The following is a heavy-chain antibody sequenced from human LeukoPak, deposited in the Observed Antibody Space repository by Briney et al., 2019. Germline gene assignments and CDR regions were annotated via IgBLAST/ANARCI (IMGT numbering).Heavy chain of an antibody. CDR2: IYPGDSDT. J-gene: IGHJ6*03. D-gene: IGHD1-1*01. CDR3: ARLAPPGLAVGNYYYYYMDV. CDR1: GYSFTGYW. Sequence: GESLKISCKGSGYSFTGYWIGWVRQMPGKGLEWMGIIYPGDSDTRYSPSFQGQVTISADKPISTAYLQWSSLKASDTAMYYCARLAPPGLAVGNYYYYYMDVWGKGTTVTISS. V-gene: IGHV5-51*01.